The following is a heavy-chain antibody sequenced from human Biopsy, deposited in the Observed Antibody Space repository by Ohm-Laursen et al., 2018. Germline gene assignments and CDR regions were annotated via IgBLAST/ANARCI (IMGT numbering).Heavy chain of an antibody. CDR2: IFNSANT. CDR1: GDSISSSTYY. Sequence: TLSLTCSVSGDSISSSTYYWGWIRQRPGKGLEWIGYIFNSANTYYNPSLKNLITISGDTSKNQFSLKLNSVTAAGTAVYYCARGDYFDSNGYFWFDPWGQGTLVTVSS. V-gene: IGHV4-31*01. D-gene: IGHD3-22*01. CDR3: ARGDYFDSNGYFWFDP. J-gene: IGHJ5*02.